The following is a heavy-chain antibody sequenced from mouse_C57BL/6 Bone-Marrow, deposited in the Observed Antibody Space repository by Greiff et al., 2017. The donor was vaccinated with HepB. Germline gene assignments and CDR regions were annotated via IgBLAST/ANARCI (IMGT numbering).Heavy chain of an antibody. J-gene: IGHJ3*01. D-gene: IGHD2-14*01. V-gene: IGHV1-63*01. CDR3: ARGGGTPFAY. Sequence: VQVVESGAELVRPGTSVKMSCKASGYTFTNYWIGWAKQRPGHGLEWIGDIYPGGGYTNYNEKFKGKATLTADKSSSTAYMQFSSLTSEDSAIYYGARGGGTPFAYWGQGTLVTVSA. CDR2: IYPGGGYT. CDR1: GYTFTNYW.